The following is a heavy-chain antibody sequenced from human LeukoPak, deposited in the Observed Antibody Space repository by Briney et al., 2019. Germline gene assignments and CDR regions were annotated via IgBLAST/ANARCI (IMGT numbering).Heavy chain of an antibody. V-gene: IGHV3-74*01. CDR1: EFTFSTYG. CDR2: IKTDGSIT. Sequence: PGGSLRLSCAASEFTFSTYGMHWVRQAPGKGLAWVSCIKTDGSITAYAGSVKGRFTISRDNAKNTLYLQMNSLRADDTAVYYCARDGDAPMTDFDYWGQGTLVTVSS. J-gene: IGHJ4*02. D-gene: IGHD2-21*02. CDR3: ARDGDAPMTDFDY.